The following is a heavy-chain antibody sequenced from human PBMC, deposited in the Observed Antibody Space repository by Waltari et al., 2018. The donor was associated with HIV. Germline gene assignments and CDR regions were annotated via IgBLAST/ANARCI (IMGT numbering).Heavy chain of an antibody. J-gene: IGHJ5*02. Sequence: QLQESGPGLVKPSETLSLTCTVSGGSMTRYYWNWIRQPAGKGLEWIGRISTRGTTYYNPSLRSRVILSVDTSKTQFNLNLYSVTAADAAVYYCARGDYDDYGGRNWFDPWGQGTLVTVSS. CDR2: ISTRGTT. CDR1: GGSMTRYY. V-gene: IGHV4-4*07. D-gene: IGHD4-17*01. CDR3: ARGDYDDYGGRNWFDP.